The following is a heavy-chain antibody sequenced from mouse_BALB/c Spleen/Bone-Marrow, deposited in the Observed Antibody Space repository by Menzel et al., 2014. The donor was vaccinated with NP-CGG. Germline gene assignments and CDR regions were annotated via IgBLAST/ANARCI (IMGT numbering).Heavy chain of an antibody. Sequence: DVKLVESGGGLVQPAGSLKLSCATSEFTFSDYYMYWVRQTPEKRLEWVAYISNGGGSTYYPDTVKGRFTISRDNAKNTLYLQMSRLKSEDTAMYYCARHAEVRRDAMVYWGQGAPVTVSS. D-gene: IGHD2-14*01. V-gene: IGHV5-12*02. J-gene: IGHJ4*01. CDR1: EFTFSDYY. CDR2: ISNGGGST. CDR3: ARHAEVRRDAMVY.